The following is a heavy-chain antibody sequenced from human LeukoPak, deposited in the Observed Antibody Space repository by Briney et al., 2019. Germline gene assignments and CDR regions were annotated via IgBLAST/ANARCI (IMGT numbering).Heavy chain of an antibody. V-gene: IGHV2-5*02. Sequence: LXXIXWXDDKRYSPSLKSRLTITKDTSKNQVVLTMTNMDPVDTATYYCAHRLFRSPVVAAAGTDSFDPWGQGTLVTVSS. CDR2: IXWXDDK. J-gene: IGHJ5*02. D-gene: IGHD6-13*01. CDR3: AHRLFRSPVVAAAGTDSFDP.